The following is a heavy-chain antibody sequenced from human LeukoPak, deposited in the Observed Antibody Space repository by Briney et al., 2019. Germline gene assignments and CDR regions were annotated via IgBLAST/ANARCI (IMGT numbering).Heavy chain of an antibody. V-gene: IGHV3-48*03. Sequence: GGSLRLSCAASGFTFSSYEMNWVRQAPGKGLKWVSYISSSDSTIYYADSVKGRFTISRDNAKNSLYLQMNSLRAEDTAVYYCARVGAGSYYKATDYWGQGTLVTVSS. CDR1: GFTFSSYE. D-gene: IGHD3-10*01. J-gene: IGHJ4*02. CDR2: ISSSDSTI. CDR3: ARVGAGSYYKATDY.